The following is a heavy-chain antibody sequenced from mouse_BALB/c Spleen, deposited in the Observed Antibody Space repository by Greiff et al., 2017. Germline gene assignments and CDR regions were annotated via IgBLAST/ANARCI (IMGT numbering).Heavy chain of an antibody. CDR3: ATYDGSWFAY. CDR2: ISSGGSYT. D-gene: IGHD2-3*01. CDR1: GFTFSSYA. Sequence: EVHLVESGGGLVKPGGSLKLSCAASGFTFSSYAMSWVRQSPEKRLEWVAEISSGGSYTYYPDTVTGRFTISRDNAKNTLYLEMSSLRSEDTAMYYCATYDGSWFAYWGQGTLVTVSA. J-gene: IGHJ3*01. V-gene: IGHV5-9-4*01.